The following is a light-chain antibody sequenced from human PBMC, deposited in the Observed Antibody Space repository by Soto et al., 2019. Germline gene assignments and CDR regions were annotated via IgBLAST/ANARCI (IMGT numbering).Light chain of an antibody. CDR1: SSDVGGYNY. V-gene: IGLV2-14*01. J-gene: IGLJ1*01. Sequence: QSVLTKPASVSGSPGQSITISCTGTSSDVGGYNYVSWYQQHPGKAPQLMIYDVSNRPSGVSNRFSGSKSGNTASLTISGLQAEDEADYYCSSYTSSSTLYVFGTGTKVTVL. CDR2: DVS. CDR3: SSYTSSSTLYV.